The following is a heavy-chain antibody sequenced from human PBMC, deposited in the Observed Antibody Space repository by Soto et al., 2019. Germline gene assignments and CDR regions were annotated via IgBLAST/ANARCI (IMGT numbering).Heavy chain of an antibody. D-gene: IGHD3-3*01. Sequence: SVKVSCKASGGTFSSYAIRWVRQAPGQGLEWMGGIIPIFGTANYAQKFQGRVTITADESTSTAYMELSSLRSEDTAVYYCARHVPPTFFWSGYYGGMDVWGQGTTVTVSS. CDR2: IIPIFGTA. CDR3: ARHVPPTFFWSGYYGGMDV. J-gene: IGHJ6*02. V-gene: IGHV1-69*13. CDR1: GGTFSSYA.